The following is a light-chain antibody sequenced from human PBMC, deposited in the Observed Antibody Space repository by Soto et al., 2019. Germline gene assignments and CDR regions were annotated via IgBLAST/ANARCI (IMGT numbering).Light chain of an antibody. J-gene: IGLJ3*02. CDR2: DNN. Sequence: QSVLTQPPSVSAAPGQTVTISCSGSSSNIGSNYVSWYQQLPGTAPKLVIYDNNKRPSGIPDRFSGSKSGTSATLGITGLQTGDEADYYCATWDSSLSAGLFGGGTKLTVL. CDR1: SSNIGSNY. V-gene: IGLV1-51*01. CDR3: ATWDSSLSAGL.